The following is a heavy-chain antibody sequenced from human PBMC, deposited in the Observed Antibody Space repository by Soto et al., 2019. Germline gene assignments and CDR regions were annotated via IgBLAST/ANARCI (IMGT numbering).Heavy chain of an antibody. Sequence: PGGSLRLSCASSGVTVSSTYVGGSRQAPGKGLEWVSVIYSGGSTYYADSVKGRFTISRHNSKNTLYLQMNSLRAEDTAVYYCARDSGDRHFDYWGQGTLVTVSS. CDR3: ARDSGDRHFDY. D-gene: IGHD4-17*01. CDR1: GVTVSSTY. CDR2: IYSGGST. J-gene: IGHJ4*02. V-gene: IGHV3-53*04.